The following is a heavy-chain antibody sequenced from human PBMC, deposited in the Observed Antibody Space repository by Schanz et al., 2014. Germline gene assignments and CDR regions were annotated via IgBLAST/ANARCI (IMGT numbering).Heavy chain of an antibody. CDR1: GFTFSAYY. Sequence: VQLVESGGGLVQPGGSLRLSCAASGFTFSAYYMDWVRQAPGKGLEWISYITYNGGTIYYADSVKGRFTISRDNSKNSLYLQMNSLRAEDTAVYYCARIGGSVFDYWAQGTLVTVSS. D-gene: IGHD3-10*01. CDR3: ARIGGSVFDY. V-gene: IGHV3-11*01. CDR2: ITYNGGTI. J-gene: IGHJ4*02.